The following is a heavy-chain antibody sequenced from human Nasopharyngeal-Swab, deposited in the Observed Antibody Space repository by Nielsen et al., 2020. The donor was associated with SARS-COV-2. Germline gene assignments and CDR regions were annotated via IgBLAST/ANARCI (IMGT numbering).Heavy chain of an antibody. CDR3: ARDFGIAAAGSDVDY. CDR1: GFTFSSYG. CDR2: IWYDGSNK. D-gene: IGHD6-13*01. V-gene: IGHV3-33*01. Sequence: GEPLKISCAASGFTFSSYGMHWVRQAPGKGLEWVAVIWYDGSNKYYADSVKGRFTISRDNSKNALYLQMNSLRAEDTAVYYCARDFGIAAAGSDVDYWGQGTLVTVSS. J-gene: IGHJ4*02.